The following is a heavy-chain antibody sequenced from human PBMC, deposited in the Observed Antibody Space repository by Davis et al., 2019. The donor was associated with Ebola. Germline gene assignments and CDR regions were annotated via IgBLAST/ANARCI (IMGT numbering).Heavy chain of an antibody. CDR3: AHRQGIAAPGGATWWFDP. J-gene: IGHJ5*02. Sequence: SGPTLVTPTETLTLTCTFSGFSLSTSGVGVGWIRQPPGKALEWLALIYWDDDKRYSPSLKSRLTITKDTSKNQVVLTMTNMDPVDTATYYCAHRQGIAAPGGATWWFDPWGQGTLVTVSS. CDR2: IYWDDDK. CDR1: GFSLSTSGVG. V-gene: IGHV2-5*02. D-gene: IGHD6-13*01.